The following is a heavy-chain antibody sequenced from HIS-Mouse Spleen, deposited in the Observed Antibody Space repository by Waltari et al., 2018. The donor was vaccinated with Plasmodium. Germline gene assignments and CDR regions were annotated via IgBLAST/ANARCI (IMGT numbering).Heavy chain of an antibody. CDR1: GYTFTGSY. CDR2: ITPNKGGT. V-gene: IGHV1-2*02. J-gene: IGHJ3*02. CDR3: ARWGVDAFDI. D-gene: IGHD3-16*01. Sequence: QVQLVQSGAEVKKPGASVKVSCKASGYTFTGSYMPWVRQDPGQWIGWMGWITPNKGGTNRAQKFQGRVTRTRDTSIGTADMELSRLRSDDTAVYYCARWGVDAFDIWGQGTMVTVSS.